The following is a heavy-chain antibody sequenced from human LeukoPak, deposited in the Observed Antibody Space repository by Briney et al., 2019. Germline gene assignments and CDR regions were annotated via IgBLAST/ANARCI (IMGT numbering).Heavy chain of an antibody. CDR3: AREGGIVATTAFDY. D-gene: IGHD5-12*01. V-gene: IGHV1-18*01. CDR1: GYTFTRYG. J-gene: IGHJ4*02. CDR2: ISACNGNT. Sequence: ASVKVSCKASGYTFTRYGISWVRQAPGQGLEWMGWISACNGNTNYAQRLQGRVTVTTDTSTSTAYMELRSLTSDDTAIYYCAREGGIVATTAFDYWGQGTLSPSPQ.